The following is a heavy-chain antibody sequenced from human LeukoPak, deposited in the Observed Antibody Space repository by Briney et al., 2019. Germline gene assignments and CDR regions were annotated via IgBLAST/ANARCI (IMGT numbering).Heavy chain of an antibody. V-gene: IGHV4-30-4*08. Sequence: SQTLSLTCTVSGGSISSGDYYWSWIRQPPGKGLEWIGYIYYSGSTYYNPSLKSRVTISVDTSKNQFSLKLSSVTAADTAVYYCARDPLDPMTTVTTGENAFDIWGQGTMVTVSS. CDR1: GGSISSGDYY. J-gene: IGHJ3*02. CDR2: IYYSGST. CDR3: ARDPLDPMTTVTTGENAFDI. D-gene: IGHD4-17*01.